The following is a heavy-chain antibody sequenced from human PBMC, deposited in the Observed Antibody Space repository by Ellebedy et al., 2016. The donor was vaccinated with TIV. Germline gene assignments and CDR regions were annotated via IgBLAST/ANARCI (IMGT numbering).Heavy chain of an antibody. CDR3: AKGRGGGSDSSAPRYYFDS. CDR1: GFTFDNFA. V-gene: IGHV3-23*01. D-gene: IGHD6-19*01. J-gene: IGHJ4*02. Sequence: PGGSLRLSCAASGFTFDNFAMRWFRQAPGKGLEWVSAITGSGERTFYADSVEGRFIISRDTSKRTLYLQMNSLRAEDTAVYYCAKGRGGGSDSSAPRYYFDSWGLGTLVTVSS. CDR2: ITGSGERT.